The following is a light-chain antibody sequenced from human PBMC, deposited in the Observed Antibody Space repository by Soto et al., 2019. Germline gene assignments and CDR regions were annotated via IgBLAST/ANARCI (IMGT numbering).Light chain of an antibody. CDR2: VKSDGSH. CDR1: SGHRSYA. CDR3: QTWDTGIRV. V-gene: IGLV4-69*01. Sequence: QPVLTQSPSASASLGASVKLTCTLSSGHRSYANAWHQQQPQKGPRDLMKVKSDGSHSKGDGIPDRFSGSSSGAERYLTISSLQSEDEADYYCQTWDTGIRVFGGGTKLTVL. J-gene: IGLJ3*02.